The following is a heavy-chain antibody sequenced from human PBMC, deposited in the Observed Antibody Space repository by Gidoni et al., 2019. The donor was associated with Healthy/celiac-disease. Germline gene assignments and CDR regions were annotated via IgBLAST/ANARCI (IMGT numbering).Heavy chain of an antibody. Sequence: EVQLVESGGGLVQPGGSLRLSCAASGFTVSSNYMSWVRQAPGKGLDWVSVIYSGGSTYYADSEKGRFTISRDNSKNTLYLQMNSLRAEDTAVYYCARERVVPAAMGYYYYGMDVWGQGTTVTVSS. D-gene: IGHD2-2*01. CDR3: ARERVVPAAMGYYYYGMDV. CDR2: IYSGGST. V-gene: IGHV3-66*01. J-gene: IGHJ6*02. CDR1: GFTVSSNY.